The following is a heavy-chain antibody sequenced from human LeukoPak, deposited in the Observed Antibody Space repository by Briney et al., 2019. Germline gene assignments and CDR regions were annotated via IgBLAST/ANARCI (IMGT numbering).Heavy chain of an antibody. CDR2: IWYDGRNK. Sequence: GGSVTLSCAVSGVTFSSYGMLWVRQAPGRGLEWVADIWYDGRNKYYADSVKGRFTISRDNSKNTLYLQMNSLRAEDTAVYECARDGDYYGSGTTTPYYFDYGGQGTLVTVSS. CDR3: ARDGDYYGSGTTTPYYFDY. D-gene: IGHD3-10*01. CDR1: GVTFSSYG. V-gene: IGHV3-33*01. J-gene: IGHJ4*02.